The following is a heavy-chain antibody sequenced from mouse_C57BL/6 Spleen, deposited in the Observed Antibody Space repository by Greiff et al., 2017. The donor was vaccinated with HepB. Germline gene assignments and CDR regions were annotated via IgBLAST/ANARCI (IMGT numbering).Heavy chain of an antibody. J-gene: IGHJ4*01. CDR2: INPGSGGT. Sequence: QVQLKQSGAELVRPGTSVKVSCKASGYAFTNYLIEWVKQRPGQGLEWIGVINPGSGGTNYNEKFKGKATLNADKYSGTFYMQLSSLKSEDCAVYFCARLYGNYGYAMDYWGQGTSVTVSS. CDR3: ARLYGNYGYAMDY. V-gene: IGHV1-54*01. D-gene: IGHD2-1*01. CDR1: GYAFTNYL.